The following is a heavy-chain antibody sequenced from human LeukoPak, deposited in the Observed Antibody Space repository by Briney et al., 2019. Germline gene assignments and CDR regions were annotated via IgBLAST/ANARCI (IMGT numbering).Heavy chain of an antibody. CDR1: GGSIGSGSYY. CDR2: IYPGGST. D-gene: IGHD3-16*02. Sequence: DPSETLSLTCTVSGGSIGSGSYYWSWIRQPAVEGLEWIGRIYPGGSTNYYPSLKSRVTMSVDTSKNQFSLKLSSVTAADTAVYYCARSGVVVITFGGVIATPSLAFDIWGQGTMVTVSS. J-gene: IGHJ3*02. CDR3: ARSGVVVITFGGVIATPSLAFDI. V-gene: IGHV4-61*02.